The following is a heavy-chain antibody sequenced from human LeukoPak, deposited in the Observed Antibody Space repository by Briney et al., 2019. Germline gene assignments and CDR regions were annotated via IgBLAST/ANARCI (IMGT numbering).Heavy chain of an antibody. J-gene: IGHJ4*02. CDR3: ARADVDTAMVVDY. CDR2: IWYDGSNK. CDR1: GFTFSSYG. D-gene: IGHD5-18*01. V-gene: IGHV3-33*01. Sequence: PGGSLRLSCAASGFTFSSYGMHWVRQAPGKGLEWVAVIWYDGSNKYYADSVKGRLTISRDNSKNTLYLQMNSLRAEDTAVYYCARADVDTAMVVDYWGQGTLVTVSS.